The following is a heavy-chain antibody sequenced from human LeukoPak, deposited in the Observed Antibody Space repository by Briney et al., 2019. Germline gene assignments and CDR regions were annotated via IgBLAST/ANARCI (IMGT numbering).Heavy chain of an antibody. J-gene: IGHJ5*02. CDR1: GYTFTSYG. CDR2: ISAYNGNT. Sequence: ASVKVSCEASGYTFTSYGISWVRQAPGQGLEWTGWISAYNGNTNYAQKLQGRVTMTTDTSTSTAYMELRSLRSDDTAVYYCARDLRSGVTMIVVVSPFDPWGQGTLVTVSS. CDR3: ARDLRSGVTMIVVVSPFDP. D-gene: IGHD3-22*01. V-gene: IGHV1-18*01.